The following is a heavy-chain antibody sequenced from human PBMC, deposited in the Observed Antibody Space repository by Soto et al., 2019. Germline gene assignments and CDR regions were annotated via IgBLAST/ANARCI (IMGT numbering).Heavy chain of an antibody. CDR1: GSYMRDDYYY. CDR2: MHHSGRT. Sequence: PSETLSLTWTVSGSYMRDDYYYWSWVRQNPGKDLEWIGHMHHSGRTHYNPSLKSRVAISVDTSKNQFSLYLNSVTAADTAVYYCARWVEVSLDYFDSWGQGTPVTVSS. V-gene: IGHV4-31*02. CDR3: ARWVEVSLDYFDS. D-gene: IGHD2-15*01. J-gene: IGHJ4*02.